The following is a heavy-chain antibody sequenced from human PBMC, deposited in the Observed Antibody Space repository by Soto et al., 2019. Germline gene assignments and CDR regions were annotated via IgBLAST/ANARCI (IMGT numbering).Heavy chain of an antibody. J-gene: IGHJ3*02. CDR1: GGTFSSYA. Sequence: QVQLVQSGAEVKKPGSSVKVSCKASGGTFSSYAISWVRQAPGQGLEWMGGIIPIFGTANYAQKFQGRVTITADESTSTAYMELSSLRSEDTAVYYCARGEDGHHPPPHAFDIWGQGTMVTVSS. CDR3: ARGEDGHHPPPHAFDI. D-gene: IGHD2-15*01. CDR2: IIPIFGTA. V-gene: IGHV1-69*01.